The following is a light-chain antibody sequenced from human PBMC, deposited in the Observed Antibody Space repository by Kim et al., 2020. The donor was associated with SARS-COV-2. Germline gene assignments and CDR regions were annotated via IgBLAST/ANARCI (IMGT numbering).Light chain of an antibody. V-gene: IGLV1-40*01. Sequence: QPVLTQPPSVSGAPGQRVTISCTGSSSNIGAGYDVGWYQQLPGTAPKLLNYVNSNRPSGVPDRFSGSKSGTSASLAITGLQAEDEADYYCQSYDSSLSAWVFGGGTKVTVL. CDR1: SSNIGAGYD. CDR2: VNS. CDR3: QSYDSSLSAWV. J-gene: IGLJ3*02.